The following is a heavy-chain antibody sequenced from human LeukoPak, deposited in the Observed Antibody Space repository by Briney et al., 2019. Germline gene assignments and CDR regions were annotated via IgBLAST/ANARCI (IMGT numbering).Heavy chain of an antibody. Sequence: GGSLRLSCAASGFTFSDYYMSWIRQAPGKGLEWVSAISGSGGSTYYADSVKGRFTISRDNSKNTLYLQMNSLRAEDTAVYYCAKDGGYSYAYDAFDIWGQGTMVTVSS. V-gene: IGHV3-23*01. J-gene: IGHJ3*02. CDR1: GFTFSDYY. CDR3: AKDGGYSYAYDAFDI. D-gene: IGHD5-18*01. CDR2: ISGSGGST.